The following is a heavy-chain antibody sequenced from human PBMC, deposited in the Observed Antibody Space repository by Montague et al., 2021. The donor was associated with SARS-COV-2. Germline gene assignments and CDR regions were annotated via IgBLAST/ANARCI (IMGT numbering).Heavy chain of an antibody. J-gene: IGHJ4*02. D-gene: IGHD4-11*01. CDR1: GESFSGSF. V-gene: IGHV4-34*01. CDR2: INDRGVTNY. Sequence: SETLSLTCAVYGESFSGSFWSWIRQPPGKGLEWIAEINDRGVTNYNYNPSLGSRVTISADTSKNQFSLKLRSVTAADTAVYYCAMWDPQTLTVISLRGKSANDYWGQGTLVTVSP. CDR3: AMWDPQTLTVISLRGKSANDY.